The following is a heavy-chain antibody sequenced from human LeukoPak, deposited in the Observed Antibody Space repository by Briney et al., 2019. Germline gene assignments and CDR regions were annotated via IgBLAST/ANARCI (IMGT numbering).Heavy chain of an antibody. D-gene: IGHD3-16*01. CDR2: IFHNGNT. V-gene: IGHV4-59*12. Sequence: SETLSLTCTISGGSISTYYWSWIRQRPGKGLEWLGHIFHNGNTNYNPSLKSRVTISVDTSKNQFSLHLISVTAADTAVYYCARALRGGGMRPTDYWGQRTMVLVSS. J-gene: IGHJ4*02. CDR3: ARALRGGGMRPTDY. CDR1: GGSISTYY.